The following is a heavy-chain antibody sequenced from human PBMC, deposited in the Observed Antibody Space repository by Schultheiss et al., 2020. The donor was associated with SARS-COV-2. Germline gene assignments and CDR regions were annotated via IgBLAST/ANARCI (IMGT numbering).Heavy chain of an antibody. J-gene: IGHJ6*03. CDR3: ARSGGGDFWSGYYYYMDV. V-gene: IGHV3-30*12. D-gene: IGHD3-3*01. Sequence: GGSLRLSCAASGFTFSSYGMHWVRQAPGKGLEWVAVILSDGSNKYYADSVKGRFTISRDNSMNTLYLQMNSLRAEDTAVYYCARSGGGDFWSGYYYYMDVWGKGTTVTVSS. CDR2: ILSDGSNK. CDR1: GFTFSSYG.